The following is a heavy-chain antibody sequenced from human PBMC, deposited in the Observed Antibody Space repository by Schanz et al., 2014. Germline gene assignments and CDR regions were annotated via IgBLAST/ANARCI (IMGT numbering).Heavy chain of an antibody. J-gene: IGHJ4*02. CDR3: ARDFSAYVGNYFDY. D-gene: IGHD5-12*01. Sequence: QVQLVQSGAEVKKPGASVKVSCKASGYTFSSYGITWVRQAPGQGLEWMGWINGYNGHTLYAQKFQGRVTMTTDTSTSTSYMELTRLRFDDTAVYSCARDFSAYVGNYFDYWGQGTLVTVSS. CDR1: GYTFSSYG. CDR2: INGYNGHT. V-gene: IGHV1-18*01.